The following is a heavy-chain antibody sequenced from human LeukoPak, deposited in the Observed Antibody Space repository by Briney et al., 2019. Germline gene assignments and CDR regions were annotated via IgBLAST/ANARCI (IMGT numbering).Heavy chain of an antibody. CDR2: INWNGGST. D-gene: IGHD2-2*01. Sequence: GGSLRLSCAASGLTFDDYGMSWVRQAPGKGLEWVSGINWNGGSTGYADSVKGRFTISRDNAKNSLYLQMNSLRAEDTALYYCARAVVPAANKAYYYYYMDVWGKGTTVTVSS. J-gene: IGHJ6*03. CDR1: GLTFDDYG. CDR3: ARAVVPAANKAYYYYYMDV. V-gene: IGHV3-20*04.